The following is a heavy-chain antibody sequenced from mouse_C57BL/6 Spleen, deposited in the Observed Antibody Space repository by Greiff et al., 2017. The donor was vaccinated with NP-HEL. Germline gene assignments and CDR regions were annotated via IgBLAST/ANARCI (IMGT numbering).Heavy chain of an antibody. CDR3: ARGGPHYFDY. J-gene: IGHJ2*01. CDR1: GYSITSGYY. CDR2: ISYDGSN. Sequence: EVHLVESGPGLVKPSQSLSLTCSVTGYSITSGYYWNWIRQFPGNKLEWMGYISYDGSNNYNPSLKNRISITRDTSKNQFFLKLNSVTTEDTATYYCARGGPHYFDYWGQGTTLTVSS. V-gene: IGHV3-6*01. D-gene: IGHD3-3*01.